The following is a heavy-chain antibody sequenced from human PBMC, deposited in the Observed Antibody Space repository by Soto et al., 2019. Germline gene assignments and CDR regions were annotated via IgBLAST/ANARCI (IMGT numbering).Heavy chain of an antibody. Sequence: PSEILSLTCTVSGGSVSSGNYYWSWIRQPPGKGLEWIGYFYYTGSINYNPSLKSRVTIFIDASKNQFSLTLYSVTAADTAVYYCAGLNYYDSSGYYDYWGQGTLLTVSS. CDR3: AGLNYYDSSGYYDY. V-gene: IGHV4-61*01. J-gene: IGHJ4*02. CDR1: GGSVSSGNYY. D-gene: IGHD3-22*01. CDR2: FYYTGSI.